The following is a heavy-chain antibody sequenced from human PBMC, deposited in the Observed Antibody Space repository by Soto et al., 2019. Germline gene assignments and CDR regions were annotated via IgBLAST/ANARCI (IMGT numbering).Heavy chain of an antibody. CDR3: ATLVIRFGGVMFDAFDI. CDR2: ISGSGGST. D-gene: IGHD3-16*01. J-gene: IGHJ3*02. Sequence: WGPKRHPSAASGLNFRSHAMRWVSQTPGKGLEWVSAISGSGGSTYYAESVKGRFTISRDNSKNTLYLQMNSLRAEDTAVYFCATLVIRFGGVMFDAFDIWGQGSMVTVSS. CDR1: GLNFRSHA. V-gene: IGHV3-23*01.